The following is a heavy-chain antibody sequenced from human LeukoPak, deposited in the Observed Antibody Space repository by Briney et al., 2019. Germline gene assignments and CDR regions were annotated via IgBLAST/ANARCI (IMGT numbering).Heavy chain of an antibody. D-gene: IGHD3-16*01. J-gene: IGHJ2*01. CDR3: SRDLRDWYFDL. CDR1: GYTFTNYY. V-gene: IGHV1-46*01. Sequence: GASVKVSCKASGYTFTNYYIHWVRQAPGQGLEWMGIISPSGGSPTYAQKFQGRVTMTRDTSTGIVYMDLSSLRSEDTAVYYCSRDLRDWYFDLWGRGTLVTVSS. CDR2: ISPSGGSP.